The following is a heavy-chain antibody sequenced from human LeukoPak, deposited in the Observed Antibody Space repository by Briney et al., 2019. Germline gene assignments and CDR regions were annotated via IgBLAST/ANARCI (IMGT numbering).Heavy chain of an antibody. CDR1: GFTFSSYW. J-gene: IGHJ2*01. CDR3: ARDSGYSYGPWYFDL. V-gene: IGHV3-7*01. CDR2: TKQDGSEK. D-gene: IGHD5-18*01. Sequence: PGGSLRLSCAASGFTFSSYWMSWVRQAPGKGLEWVANTKQDGSEKYYVDSVKGRFTISRDNAKNSLYLQMNSLRAEDTAVYYCARDSGYSYGPWYFDLWGRGTLVTVSS.